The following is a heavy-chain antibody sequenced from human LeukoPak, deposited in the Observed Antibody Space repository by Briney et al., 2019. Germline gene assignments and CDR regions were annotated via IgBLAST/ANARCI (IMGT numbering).Heavy chain of an antibody. Sequence: GGSLRLSCAASGFTFSSYGMHWVRQAPGKGLEWVAFIRYDGSNKYYADSVKGRFTIFRDNSKNTLYLQMNSLRAEDTAVYYCATGDYGDRINLDYWGQGTLVTVSS. CDR2: IRYDGSNK. J-gene: IGHJ4*02. V-gene: IGHV3-30*02. CDR3: ATGDYGDRINLDY. D-gene: IGHD4-17*01. CDR1: GFTFSSYG.